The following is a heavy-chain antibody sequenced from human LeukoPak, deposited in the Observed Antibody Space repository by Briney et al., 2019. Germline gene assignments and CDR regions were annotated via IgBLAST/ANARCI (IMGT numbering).Heavy chain of an antibody. D-gene: IGHD3-3*02. CDR3: ARVAALISMRAQNWFDP. J-gene: IGHJ5*02. V-gene: IGHV3-30*02. CDR2: IRYDGSNK. Sequence: PGGSLGLSCAASGFTFSSYGMHWVRQAPGKGLEWVAFIRYDGSNKYYADSVKGRFTISRDNSKNTLYLQMNSLRAEDTAVYYCARVAALISMRAQNWFDPWGQGTLVTVSS. CDR1: GFTFSSYG.